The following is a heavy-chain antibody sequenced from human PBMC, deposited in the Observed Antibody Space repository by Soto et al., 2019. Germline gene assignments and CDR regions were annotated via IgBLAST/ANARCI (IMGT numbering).Heavy chain of an antibody. Sequence: QVQLQESGPGLVKPSETLSLTCTVSGGSISSYYWSWIRQPPGKGLEWIGYIYYSGSTNYNPSLKSRVTISVDTSKNQFSLKLSSVTAADTAVYYCARSPAIGSYSPFDYWGQGTLVTVSS. J-gene: IGHJ4*02. CDR3: ARSPAIGSYSPFDY. CDR2: IYYSGST. CDR1: GGSISSYY. D-gene: IGHD3-10*01. V-gene: IGHV4-59*01.